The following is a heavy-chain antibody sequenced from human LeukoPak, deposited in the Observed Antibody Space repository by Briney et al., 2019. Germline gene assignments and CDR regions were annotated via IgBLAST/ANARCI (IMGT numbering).Heavy chain of an antibody. Sequence: SETLSLTCTVSGGSISSSNYYWGWIRQPPGKGLEWIGSIYYSGNTYYNPSLKSRVTISVDTLKNQFSLKLTSVTAADTAVYYCAHFKGGSFDFWGQGTMVTVSS. D-gene: IGHD1-26*01. CDR3: AHFKGGSFDF. CDR2: IYYSGNT. J-gene: IGHJ3*01. CDR1: GGSISSSNYY. V-gene: IGHV4-39*01.